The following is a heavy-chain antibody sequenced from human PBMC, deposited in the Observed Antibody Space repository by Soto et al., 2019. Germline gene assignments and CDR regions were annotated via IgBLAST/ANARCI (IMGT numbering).Heavy chain of an antibody. J-gene: IGHJ3*02. CDR2: INPSGGST. D-gene: IGHD2-21*02. CDR3: AREVVVTAIRRSGAFDI. CDR1: GYTFTSYY. Sequence: GASVKVSCKASGYTFTSYYMHWVRQAPGQGLEWTGIINPSGGSTSYAQKFQGRVTMTRDTSTSTVYMELSSLRSEDTAVYYCAREVVVTAIRRSGAFDIWGQGTMVTVSS. V-gene: IGHV1-46*01.